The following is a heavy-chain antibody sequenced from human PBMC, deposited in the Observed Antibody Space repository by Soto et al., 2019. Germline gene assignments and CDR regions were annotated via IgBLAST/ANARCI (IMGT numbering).Heavy chain of an antibody. CDR1: GFTFSSYG. J-gene: IGHJ1*01. CDR2: IWYDGSNK. Sequence: GGPLRLSCAASGFTFSSYGMHWVRQAPGKGLEWVAVIWYDGSNKYYADSVKGRFTISRDNSKNTLYLQMNSLRAEDTAVYYCASPSEAYSSSWYHGDFQHWGQGTLVTVSS. V-gene: IGHV3-33*01. D-gene: IGHD6-13*01. CDR3: ASPSEAYSSSWYHGDFQH.